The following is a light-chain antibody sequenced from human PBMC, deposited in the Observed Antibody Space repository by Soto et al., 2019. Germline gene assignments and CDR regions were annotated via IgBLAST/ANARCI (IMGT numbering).Light chain of an antibody. CDR3: SSFTSGSTL. J-gene: IGLJ1*01. CDR2: EVS. CDR1: SSDVGGYNY. V-gene: IGLV2-14*01. Sequence: QSVLTQPASVSGSPGQSITISCTGTSSDVGGYNYVCWYQQHPGKAPKLMIYEVSNRPSGVSNRFSGSKSGNTASLTISGLQAEDEADYYCSSFTSGSTLFXTGTKVTVL.